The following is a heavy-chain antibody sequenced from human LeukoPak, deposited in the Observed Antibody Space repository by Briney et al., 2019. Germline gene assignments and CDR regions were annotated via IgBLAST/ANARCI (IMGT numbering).Heavy chain of an antibody. V-gene: IGHV1-69*04. J-gene: IGHJ4*02. D-gene: IGHD2-21*02. CDR2: IIPILDIT. CDR1: GGTFSNYA. Sequence: SVKVSCKASGGTFSNYAISWVRQAPGQGLEWMGRIIPILDITNYAQKFQGRVTITADKYTSTAYMELNSLRSEDTAVFYCARSAPSCGGDCRHFDHWGQGTLVTVSS. CDR3: ARSAPSCGGDCRHFDH.